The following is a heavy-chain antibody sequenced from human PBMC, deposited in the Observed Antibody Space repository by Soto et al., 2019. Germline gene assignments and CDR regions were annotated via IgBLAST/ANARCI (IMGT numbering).Heavy chain of an antibody. D-gene: IGHD5-12*01. V-gene: IGHV1-18*01. CDR1: GYTFTSYG. Sequence: GASVKVSCKASGYTFTSYGISWVRQAPGQGLEWMGWISAYNGNTNYAQKLQGRVTMTTDTSTSTAYMELRSLRSDDTAAYYCARCGYSGYDFLDYYMDVWGKGTTVTVSS. CDR3: ARCGYSGYDFLDYYMDV. CDR2: ISAYNGNT. J-gene: IGHJ6*03.